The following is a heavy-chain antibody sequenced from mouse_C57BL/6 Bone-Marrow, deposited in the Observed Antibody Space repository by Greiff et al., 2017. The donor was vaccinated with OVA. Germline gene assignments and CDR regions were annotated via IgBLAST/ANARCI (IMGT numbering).Heavy chain of an antibody. V-gene: IGHV1-81*01. D-gene: IGHD2-3*01. J-gene: IGHJ2*01. CDR3: SRRWLLLPYYFDY. CDR1: GYTFTSYG. CDR2: IYPRSGNT. Sequence: QVQLQQSGAELARPGASVKLSCKASGYTFTSYGISWVKQRTGQGLEWIGEIYPRSGNTYYNEKFKGKATLTADKSSSTAYMELRSLTSEDSAVDFCSRRWLLLPYYFDYWGQGTTLTVSS.